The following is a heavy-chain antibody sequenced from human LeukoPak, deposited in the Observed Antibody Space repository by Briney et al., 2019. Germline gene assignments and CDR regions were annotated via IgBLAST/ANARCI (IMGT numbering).Heavy chain of an antibody. Sequence: ASVKVSCKASGGTFSSYAISWVRQAPGQGLEWMGGIIPIFGTANYAQKFQGRVTITTDESTSTAYMELSSLGSEDTAVYYCARGRETGSEWESMTPRPFDYWGQGTLVTVSS. CDR2: IIPIFGTA. J-gene: IGHJ4*02. CDR1: GGTFSSYA. D-gene: IGHD1-26*01. V-gene: IGHV1-69*05. CDR3: ARGRETGSEWESMTPRPFDY.